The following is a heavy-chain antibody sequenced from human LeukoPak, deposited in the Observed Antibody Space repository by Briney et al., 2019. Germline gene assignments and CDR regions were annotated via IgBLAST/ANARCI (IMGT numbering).Heavy chain of an antibody. J-gene: IGHJ6*03. D-gene: IGHD6-6*01. CDR1: GFTFDDYG. V-gene: IGHV3-20*04. CDR2: INWNGGST. CDR3: ASGMYSSSSEEDYYYYMDV. Sequence: GGSLRLSCAASGFTFDDYGMCWVRQAPGKGLEWVSGINWNGGSTGYADSVKGRFTISRDNAKNSLYLQMNSLRAEDTALYYCASGMYSSSSEEDYYYYMDVWGKGTTVTVSS.